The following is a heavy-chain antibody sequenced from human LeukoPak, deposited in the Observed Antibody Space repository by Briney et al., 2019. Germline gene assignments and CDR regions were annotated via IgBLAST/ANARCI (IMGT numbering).Heavy chain of an antibody. CDR1: GYXLTELS. CDR3: ATGYSSSWYYFDY. Sequence: ASVKVSCKVSGYXLTELSIHWVRQAPGKGLEWMGGFDPEDGETIYAQKFQGRVTMTEDTSTDTAYMELSSLRSEDTAVCYCATGYSSSWYYFDYWGQGTLVTVSS. V-gene: IGHV1-24*01. J-gene: IGHJ4*02. CDR2: FDPEDGET. D-gene: IGHD6-13*01.